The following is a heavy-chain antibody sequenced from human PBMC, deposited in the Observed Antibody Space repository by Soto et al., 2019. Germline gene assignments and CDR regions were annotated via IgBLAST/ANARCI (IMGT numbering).Heavy chain of an antibody. CDR2: INAGNGNT. CDR3: ARDRHDPHSDNNKYSSSFNWFDP. D-gene: IGHD6-6*01. J-gene: IGHJ5*02. Sequence: ASVKVSCKASGYTFTSYAMHWVRQAPGQRLEWMGWINAGNGNTKYSQKFQGRVTITRDTSASTAYMELSSLRSEDTAVFYCARDRHDPHSDNNKYSSSFNWFDPWGQGTLVTVSS. CDR1: GYTFTSYA. V-gene: IGHV1-3*01.